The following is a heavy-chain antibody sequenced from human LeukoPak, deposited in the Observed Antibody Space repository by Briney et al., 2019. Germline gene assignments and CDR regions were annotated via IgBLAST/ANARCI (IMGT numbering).Heavy chain of an antibody. V-gene: IGHV1-18*01. D-gene: IGHD6-19*01. CDR1: GYTFTSYG. J-gene: IGHJ4*02. Sequence: ASVKVSCKASGYTFTSYGISWVRQAPGQGLEWMGWISAYNGNTNYAQKFQGRVTITADESTSTAYMELSSLRSEDTAVYYCAREYSSGRRTFDYWGQGTLVTVSS. CDR2: ISAYNGNT. CDR3: AREYSSGRRTFDY.